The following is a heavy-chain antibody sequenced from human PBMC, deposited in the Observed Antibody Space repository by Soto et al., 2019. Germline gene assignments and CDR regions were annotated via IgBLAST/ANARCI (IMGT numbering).Heavy chain of an antibody. CDR1: GGSFSGYY. CDR2: INHSGST. V-gene: IGHV4-34*01. D-gene: IGHD3-10*01. Sequence: SETLSLTCAVYGGSFSGYYWSWIRQPPGKGLEWIGEINHSGSTNYNPSLKSRVTISVDTSKNQFSLKLSSVTAADTAVYYRARSGSEKRHYYYYGMDVWGQGTTGTVSS. CDR3: ARSGSEKRHYYYYGMDV. J-gene: IGHJ6*02.